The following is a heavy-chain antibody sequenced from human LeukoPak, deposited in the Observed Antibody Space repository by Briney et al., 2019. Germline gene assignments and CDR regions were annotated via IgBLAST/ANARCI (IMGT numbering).Heavy chain of an antibody. CDR2: INGDGSLN. CDR3: TRDRAYGALDY. Sequence: VRSLRLSCAASGFTFSTSWMTWVRQAPGKGLEWVANINGDGSLNGHVASVKGRFTISRDNAKNSVYLQMISLRDEDTAVYYCTRDRAYGALDYWGQGTLVTVSS. D-gene: IGHD4/OR15-4a*01. V-gene: IGHV3-7*01. CDR1: GFTFSTSW. J-gene: IGHJ4*02.